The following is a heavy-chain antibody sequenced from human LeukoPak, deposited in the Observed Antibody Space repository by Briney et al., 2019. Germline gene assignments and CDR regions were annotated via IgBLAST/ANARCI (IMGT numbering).Heavy chain of an antibody. CDR2: ISSSSSYI. J-gene: IGHJ6*04. CDR1: GFTLTSYS. V-gene: IGHV3-21*01. CDR3: AELGITMIGGV. Sequence: GGSLRLSCAASGFTLTSYSTNWVRQAPGKGLEWVASISSSSSYIYYADSVKGRLTISRDNAKNSLYLQMNSLRAEDTAVYYCAELGITMIGGVWGKGTTVTISS. D-gene: IGHD3-10*02.